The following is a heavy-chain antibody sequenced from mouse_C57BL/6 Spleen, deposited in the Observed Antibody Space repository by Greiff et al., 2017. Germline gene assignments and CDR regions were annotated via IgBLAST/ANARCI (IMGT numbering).Heavy chain of an antibody. CDR1: GYSFTSYY. J-gene: IGHJ4*01. D-gene: IGHD3-2*02. CDR3: ASSSGYRAMDY. CDR2: IYPGSGNT. V-gene: IGHV1-66*01. Sequence: QVHVKQSGPELVKPGASVKISCKASGYSFTSYYIHWVKQRPGQGLEWIGWIYPGSGNTKYNEKFKGKATLTADTSSSTAYMQLSSLTSEDSAVYYCASSSGYRAMDYWGQGTSVTVAS.